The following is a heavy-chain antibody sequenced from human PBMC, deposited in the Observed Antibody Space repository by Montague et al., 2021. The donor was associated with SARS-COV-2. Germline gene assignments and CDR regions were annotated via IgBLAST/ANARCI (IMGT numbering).Heavy chain of an antibody. Sequence: SETLSLTCTVSGGSIDSSNYYWGWIRQPPGKGLEWIASIYYSGSTYYNPSLKSRVSISVDTSKNQFSLRLTSVTAADTAVYYCARHPGAGRGVIRRISFFFDYWGQGTLVTVSS. D-gene: IGHD3-10*01. CDR1: GGSIDSSNYY. J-gene: IGHJ4*01. CDR2: IYYSGST. V-gene: IGHV4-39*01. CDR3: ARHPGAGRGVIRRISFFFDY.